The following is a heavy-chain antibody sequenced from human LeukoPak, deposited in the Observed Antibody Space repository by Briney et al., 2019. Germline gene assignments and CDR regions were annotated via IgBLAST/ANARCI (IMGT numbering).Heavy chain of an antibody. CDR1: GYTFTGYY. V-gene: IGHV1-2*02. Sequence: GASVKVSCKTSGYTFTGYYMHWVRQAPGHGLEWMGWINPNSGGTNYAQRFQGGVTMTTDTSTSTAYMELRSLRSDDTAVYYCARDSYPYIYDASLSDYWGQGTLVTVSS. D-gene: IGHD5-18*01. J-gene: IGHJ4*02. CDR2: INPNSGGT. CDR3: ARDSYPYIYDASLSDY.